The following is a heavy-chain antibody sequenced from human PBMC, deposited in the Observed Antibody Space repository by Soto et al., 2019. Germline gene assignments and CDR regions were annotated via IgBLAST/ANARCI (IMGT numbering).Heavy chain of an antibody. V-gene: IGHV3-23*01. CDR2: ITASDGST. Sequence: EVQLLESGGGLVQPGGSLRLSCTASGFTFSNYPMSWVRQAPGKGLEWVSAITASDGSTYYADSVKGRFAISRDNSKNTLYLQMNSLRVEDTAVYYCARKGVWYYYDTNTYYTFNYWGQGILVTVSS. CDR3: ARKGVWYYYDTNTYYTFNY. J-gene: IGHJ4*02. CDR1: GFTFSNYP. D-gene: IGHD3-22*01.